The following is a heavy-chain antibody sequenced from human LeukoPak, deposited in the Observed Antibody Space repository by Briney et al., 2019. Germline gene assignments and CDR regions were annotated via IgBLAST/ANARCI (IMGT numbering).Heavy chain of an antibody. CDR2: IIPILGIA. D-gene: IGHD7-27*01. CDR1: GGTFSSYA. CDR3: ARATPSDYLLTG. Sequence: ASVKVSCKASGGTFSSYAISWVRQAPGQGPEWMGRIIPILGIANYAQKFQGRVTITADKSTSTAYMELSSLRSEDTAVYYCARATPSDYLLTGWGQGTLVTVSS. V-gene: IGHV1-69*04. J-gene: IGHJ4*02.